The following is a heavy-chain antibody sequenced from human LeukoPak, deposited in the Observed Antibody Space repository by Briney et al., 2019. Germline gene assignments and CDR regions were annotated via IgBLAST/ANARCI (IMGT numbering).Heavy chain of an antibody. J-gene: IGHJ6*03. Sequence: PSETLSLTCTVSGCSISSYYYWGWIRQPPGKGLEWIGYIYYSGSTNYNPSLKSRVTISVDTSKNQFSLKLSSVTAADTAVYYCARTTEAHSWRTRYYDYYMDVWGKGTTVTVSS. D-gene: IGHD6-13*01. CDR2: IYYSGST. CDR1: GCSISSYYY. V-gene: IGHV4-61*05. CDR3: ARTTEAHSWRTRYYDYYMDV.